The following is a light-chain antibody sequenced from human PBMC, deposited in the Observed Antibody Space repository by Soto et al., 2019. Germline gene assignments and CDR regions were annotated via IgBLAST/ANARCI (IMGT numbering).Light chain of an antibody. Sequence: AIRMTQSPSSFSASTGDRVTITCRASQGISSYLAWYQQKPGKAPKLLIYAASTLQSRVPSRFSGSGSGTDFNLTISCLQSEDFATYYCQQYYSYPRTFGQGTKLEIK. V-gene: IGKV1-8*01. CDR1: QGISSY. CDR3: QQYYSYPRT. J-gene: IGKJ2*01. CDR2: AAS.